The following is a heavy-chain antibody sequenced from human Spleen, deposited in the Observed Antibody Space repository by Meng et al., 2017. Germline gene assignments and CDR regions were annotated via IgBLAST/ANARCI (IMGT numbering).Heavy chain of an antibody. V-gene: IGHV4-4*02. D-gene: IGHD3-22*01. CDR3: ARLILDSSGYYYIMDY. Sequence: VQSRRSGPGLGKPSGTLSLTCGVSGGSISSSNWWTWVRQPPGKGLEWIGEIYHSGSTNYSPSLKSRVTLSVDKSKNQFSLKLRSVTAADTAVYYCARLILDSSGYYYIMDYWGQGTLVTVSS. CDR1: GGSISSSNW. J-gene: IGHJ4*02. CDR2: IYHSGST.